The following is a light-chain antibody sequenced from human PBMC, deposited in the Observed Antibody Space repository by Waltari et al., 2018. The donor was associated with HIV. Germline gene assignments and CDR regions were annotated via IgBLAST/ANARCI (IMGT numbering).Light chain of an antibody. CDR1: RSVSNNY. CDR2: GAS. Sequence: EVVLTQSPGTLSLSPGEIVTLSCRASRSVSNNYLAWYQQKPGQAPRLLIYGASSMASGIPDRFSGSGSGTDFTLSISGLEPEDFAVYYCQQYDTSAFTFGQGTRLEIK. CDR3: QQYDTSAFT. J-gene: IGKJ5*01. V-gene: IGKV3-20*01.